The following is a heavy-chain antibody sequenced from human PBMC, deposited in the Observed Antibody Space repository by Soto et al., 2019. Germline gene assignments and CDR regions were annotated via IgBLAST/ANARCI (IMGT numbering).Heavy chain of an antibody. CDR2: FDPEDGET. Sequence: SVKVSCKVSGYTLTELSMHWVRQAPVKGLEWMGGFDPEDGETIYAQKFQGGVTMTEDASTDTAYMELSSLRSEDTAVYYCATTRYCSSTSCYTVNWFDPWGQGTLVTVSS. CDR3: ATTRYCSSTSCYTVNWFDP. V-gene: IGHV1-24*01. D-gene: IGHD2-2*02. J-gene: IGHJ5*02. CDR1: GYTLTELS.